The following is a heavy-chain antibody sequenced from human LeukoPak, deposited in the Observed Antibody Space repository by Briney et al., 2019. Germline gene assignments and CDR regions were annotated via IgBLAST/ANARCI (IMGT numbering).Heavy chain of an antibody. D-gene: IGHD1-26*01. V-gene: IGHV3-20*04. CDR2: INWNGGST. Sequence: PGGSLRLSCAASGFTFDDYGMSWVRQAPGKGLEWVSGINWNGGSTGYADSVKGRFTISRDNAKNSLYLQMNSLRAEDTVLYYCARDMGIVGATSYAFDIWGQGTMVTVSS. CDR3: ARDMGIVGATSYAFDI. J-gene: IGHJ3*02. CDR1: GFTFDDYG.